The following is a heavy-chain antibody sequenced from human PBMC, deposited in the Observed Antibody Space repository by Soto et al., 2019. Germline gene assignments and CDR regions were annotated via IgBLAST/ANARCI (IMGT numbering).Heavy chain of an antibody. CDR2: ISYDGSNK. CDR1: GFTFGSYA. D-gene: IGHD6-19*01. Sequence: QVQLVESGGGVVQPGRSLRLSCAASGFTFGSYAMHWVRQAPGKGLEWVAVISYDGSNKYYADSVKGRFTISRDNSKNTLYLQMNSLRAEDTAVYYCARDSGSDAFDIWGQGTMVTVSS. J-gene: IGHJ3*02. V-gene: IGHV3-30-3*01. CDR3: ARDSGSDAFDI.